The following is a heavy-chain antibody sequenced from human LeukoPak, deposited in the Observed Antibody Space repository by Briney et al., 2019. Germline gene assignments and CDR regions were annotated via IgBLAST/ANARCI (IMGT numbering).Heavy chain of an antibody. J-gene: IGHJ4*02. CDR3: ARKLPFDY. CDR1: DFTFSNYW. V-gene: IGHV3-7*01. CDR2: IKQDGSEK. Sequence: GGSLRLSCTASDFTFSNYWMSWVRQAPGKGLEWVANIKQDGSEKYYVDSVKGRFTISRDNAKNSLYLQMNSLRAEDTAVYYCARKLPFDYWGQGTLVTVSS.